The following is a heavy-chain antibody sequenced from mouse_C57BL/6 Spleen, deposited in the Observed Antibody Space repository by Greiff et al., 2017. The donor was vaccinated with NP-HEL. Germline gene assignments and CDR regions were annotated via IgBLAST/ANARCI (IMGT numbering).Heavy chain of an antibody. J-gene: IGHJ4*01. CDR1: GFSFNTYA. Sequence: EVQLVESGGGLVQPKGSLKLSCAASGFSFNTYAMNWVRQAPGKGLEWVARIRSKSNNYATYYADSVKDRFTISRDDSESMLYLQMNNLKTEDTAMYYCVRHGPYYAMDYWGQGTSVTVSS. V-gene: IGHV10-1*01. CDR2: IRSKSNNYAT. CDR3: VRHGPYYAMDY.